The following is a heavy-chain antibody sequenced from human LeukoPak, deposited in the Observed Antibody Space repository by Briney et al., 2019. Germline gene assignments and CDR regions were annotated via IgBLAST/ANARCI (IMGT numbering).Heavy chain of an antibody. D-gene: IGHD3-9*01. Sequence: GGSLRLSYAASGFTFSSHWMSWVRQAPGKGLEWVANIKKDGSEKYYVDGVKGRFTISRDNSKNTLYLQMNSLRAEDTAVYYCAKATDILTAQFDYWGQGTLVTVSS. J-gene: IGHJ4*02. V-gene: IGHV3-7*03. CDR2: IKKDGSEK. CDR1: GFTFSSHW. CDR3: AKATDILTAQFDY.